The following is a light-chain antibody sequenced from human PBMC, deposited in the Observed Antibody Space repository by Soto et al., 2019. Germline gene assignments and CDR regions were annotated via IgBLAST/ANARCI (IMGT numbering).Light chain of an antibody. CDR1: SSDVGYYNY. J-gene: IGLJ3*02. CDR2: EVY. V-gene: IGLV2-8*01. Sequence: QSALTQPHSASGSPGQSVTISCTGTSSDVGYYNYVSWYQQHPGKAPKLIIYEVYTRPSGVPDRFSGSKSGNTASLTVSGLQAEDEADYYCSSYAGSTIFWVFGGGTKVTVL. CDR3: SSYAGSTIFWV.